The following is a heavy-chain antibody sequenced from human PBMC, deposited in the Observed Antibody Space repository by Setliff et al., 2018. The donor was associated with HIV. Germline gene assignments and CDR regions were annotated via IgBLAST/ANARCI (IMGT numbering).Heavy chain of an antibody. Sequence: SETLSLTCTVSGGSISSPYWSWIRQPPGKGLEWIGYIYYNGSTNYNPSLKSRVTISVDTSKKQFSLRLSSVTAADAAVYYCAKERFTLIGLDSFDIWGQGTMVTVSS. CDR3: AKERFTLIGLDSFDI. CDR1: GGSISSPY. J-gene: IGHJ3*02. CDR2: IYYNGST. V-gene: IGHV4-59*11. D-gene: IGHD3-3*01.